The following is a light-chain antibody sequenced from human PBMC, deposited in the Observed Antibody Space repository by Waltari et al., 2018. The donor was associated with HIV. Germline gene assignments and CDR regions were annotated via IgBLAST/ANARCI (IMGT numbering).Light chain of an antibody. CDR3: ASHAAGTTFV. V-gene: IGLV2-23*02. CDR1: TSHKI. Sequence: ALTHPASVSGSPGQSITISCFATTSHKIVSCHLGPPGKAPKLIIFEATGRPSGVSNRFSASKSGTTASLTISGLHTDDEALYFCASHAAGTTFVFAGGTAVTVL. CDR2: EAT. J-gene: IGLJ2*01.